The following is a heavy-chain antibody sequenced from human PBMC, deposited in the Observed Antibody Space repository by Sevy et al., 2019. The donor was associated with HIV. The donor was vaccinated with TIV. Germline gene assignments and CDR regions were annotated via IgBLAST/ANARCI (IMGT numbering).Heavy chain of an antibody. CDR2: ISSDVIRK. V-gene: IGHV3-30*09. Sequence: GGSLRLSCSVSGFNFSTYAMHWVRQAPGKGLEWVAVISSDVIRKYYGASVRGRFAFSRDNSNNTLSLQMNSLRIEDTAVYYSARVARGDAALTDYWGQGTLVTVSS. J-gene: IGHJ4*02. D-gene: IGHD3-16*01. CDR3: ARVARGDAALTDY. CDR1: GFNFSTYA.